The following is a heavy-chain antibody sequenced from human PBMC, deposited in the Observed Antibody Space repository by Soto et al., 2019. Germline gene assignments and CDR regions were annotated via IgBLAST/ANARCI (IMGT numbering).Heavy chain of an antibody. V-gene: IGHV4-4*07. CDR2: IYPSGST. CDR1: GASISGHS. Sequence: ETLSLSCPVSGASISGHSWVWIRQPAGKGLEWIGHIYPSGSTSYNPSLRSRVTMSLDTSTNKIFLNLTSVTAADTAVFYCVRGRSYSVYDLWGPGTLVTVSS. J-gene: IGHJ4*02. D-gene: IGHD5-12*01. CDR3: VRGRSYSVYDL.